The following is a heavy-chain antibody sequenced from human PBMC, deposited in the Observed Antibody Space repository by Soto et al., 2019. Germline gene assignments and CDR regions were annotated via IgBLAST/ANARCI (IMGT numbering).Heavy chain of an antibody. CDR2: TYYRSKWYN. CDR1: GDSVSSNSAA. CDR3: ARCSGAPDYYYYYGMDV. Sequence: SQTLSLTCAISGDSVSSNSAAWNWIRQSPSRGLEWLGRTYYRSKWYNDYAVSVKSRITINPDTSKNQSSLQLNSVTPEDTAVYYCARCSGAPDYYYYYGMDVWGQGTTVTVSS. D-gene: IGHD6-25*01. V-gene: IGHV6-1*01. J-gene: IGHJ6*02.